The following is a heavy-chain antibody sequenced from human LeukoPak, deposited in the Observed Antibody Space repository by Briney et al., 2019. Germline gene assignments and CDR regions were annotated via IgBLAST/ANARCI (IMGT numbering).Heavy chain of an antibody. CDR1: GYSFPSYW. J-gene: IGHJ3*02. CDR3: ARGSRYCSGGSCYWDGDAFDI. D-gene: IGHD2-15*01. V-gene: IGHV5-10-1*01. Sequence: GESLKISCKGSGYSFPSYWISWVRQMPGKGLEWMGRLDPSDSYTNYSPSFQGHVTISADKSISTAYLQWSSLKASDTAMYYCARGSRYCSGGSCYWDGDAFDIWGQGTMVTVSS. CDR2: LDPSDSYT.